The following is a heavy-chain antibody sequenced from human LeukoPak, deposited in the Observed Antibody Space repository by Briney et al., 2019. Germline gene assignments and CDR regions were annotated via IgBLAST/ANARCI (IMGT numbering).Heavy chain of an antibody. CDR2: LSGSGEII. V-gene: IGHV3-11*04. CDR3: ARDYPQGSDLYYYYIDV. D-gene: IGHD2-21*02. CDR1: GFTFSDYY. J-gene: IGHJ6*03. Sequence: GGSLRLSCAASGFTFSDYYMSWVRQAPGKGLEWVSFLSGSGEIIYYADSVKGRFTISRDNAKNSLYLQMNSLRAEDTAVYYCARDYPQGSDLYYYYIDVWGKGTTVTVSS.